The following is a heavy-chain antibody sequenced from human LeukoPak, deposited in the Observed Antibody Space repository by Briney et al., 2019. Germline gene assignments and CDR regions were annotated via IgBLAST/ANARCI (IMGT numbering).Heavy chain of an antibody. CDR3: ARKPLGDTGVDP. Sequence: SETLSLTCTVSGGSISSYYWSWIRQPPGKGLEWIGEINHSVSTNYNPSLKSRVTISVDTSKNQFSLKLSSVTAADTAVYYCARKPLGDTGVDPWGQGTLVTVSS. CDR2: INHSVST. V-gene: IGHV4-34*01. CDR1: GGSISSYY. D-gene: IGHD7-27*01. J-gene: IGHJ5*02.